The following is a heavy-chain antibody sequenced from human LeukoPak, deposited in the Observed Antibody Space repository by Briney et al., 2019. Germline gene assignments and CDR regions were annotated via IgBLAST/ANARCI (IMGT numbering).Heavy chain of an antibody. Sequence: SETLSLTCTVSGYSISSGYYWGWIRQPPGKGLEWIGSIYHSGSTYYNPSLKSRVTISVDTSKNQFSLKLSSVTAADTAVYYCARAPRTYYDILTGHRTEGYYFDYWGQGTLVTVSS. V-gene: IGHV4-38-2*02. CDR3: ARAPRTYYDILTGHRTEGYYFDY. CDR2: IYHSGST. D-gene: IGHD3-9*01. CDR1: GYSISSGYY. J-gene: IGHJ4*02.